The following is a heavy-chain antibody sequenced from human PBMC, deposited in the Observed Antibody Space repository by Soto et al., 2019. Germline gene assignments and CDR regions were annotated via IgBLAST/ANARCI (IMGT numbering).Heavy chain of an antibody. CDR3: ARGVRNAYGTDV. CDR1: GFTFSSYW. CDR2: INTDGSTT. J-gene: IGHJ6*02. D-gene: IGHD2-8*01. Sequence: VQLVESGGGLVQPGGSLRLSCAASGFTFSSYWMHWVRQAPGKGLVWVSRINTDGSTTNYADSVKGRFTISRDNAKNTVYLQMSSLRAEDTAVYYCARGVRNAYGTDVWGQGTTVTVSS. V-gene: IGHV3-74*01.